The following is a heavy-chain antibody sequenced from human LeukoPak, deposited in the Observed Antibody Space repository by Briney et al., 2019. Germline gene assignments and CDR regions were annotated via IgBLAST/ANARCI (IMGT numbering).Heavy chain of an antibody. J-gene: IGHJ6*03. CDR2: IIYSGRT. V-gene: IGHV4-59*01. CDR1: GGSISNYY. D-gene: IGHD3-10*01. CDR3: ARTTEEYYGSGKSRKYYSYYYYMDV. Sequence: SETLSLTCTVSGGSISNYYWSWIRQPPGKGLEWIGDIIYSGRTNYNHSLKSRVTISVDRTKNHFSLKLSSVTAADTAVYYCARTTEEYYGSGKSRKYYSYYYYMDVWGKGTTVTVSS.